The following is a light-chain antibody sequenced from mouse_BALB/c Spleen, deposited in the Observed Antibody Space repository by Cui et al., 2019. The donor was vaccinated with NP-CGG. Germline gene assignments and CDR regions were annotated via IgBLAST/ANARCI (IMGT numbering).Light chain of an antibody. CDR1: TGAVTSSNY. CDR2: GTN. V-gene: IGLV1*01. J-gene: IGLJ1*01. Sequence: QAVVTQESALTTSPGETVTLTCRSSTGAVTSSNYANWVQEKPDHLFTGLIGGTNNRPPGVPARFSGSLIGDKAALTITGAQTEDDAIYFCALWYSNHWVFGGGTKLTGL. CDR3: ALWYSNHWV.